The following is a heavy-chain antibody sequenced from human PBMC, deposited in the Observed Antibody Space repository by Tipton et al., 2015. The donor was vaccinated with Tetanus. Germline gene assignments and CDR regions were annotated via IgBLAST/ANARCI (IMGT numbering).Heavy chain of an antibody. Sequence: SLRLSCAASGFTFSNYAMAWVRQAPGKGLEWVSGISVRGSHTYYADPVEGRFSISRDNSKNTVYLQMNSLRDEDTAVYYCAKDPASRGWFDPWGQGTLVSVSS. V-gene: IGHV3-23*01. J-gene: IGHJ5*02. CDR3: AKDPASRGWFDP. CDR1: GFTFSNYA. CDR2: ISVRGSHT.